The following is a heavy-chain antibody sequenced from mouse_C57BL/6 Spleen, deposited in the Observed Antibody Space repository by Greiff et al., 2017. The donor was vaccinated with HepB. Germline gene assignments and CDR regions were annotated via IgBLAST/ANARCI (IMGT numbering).Heavy chain of an antibody. J-gene: IGHJ2*01. D-gene: IGHD1-1*01. CDR1: GFSLSTSGMG. V-gene: IGHV8-12*01. Sequence: QVTLKVSGPGILQSSQTLSLTCSFSGFSLSTSGMGVSWIRQPSGKGLEWLAHIYWDDDKRYNPSLKSRLTISKDTSRNQVFLKITSVDTADSATYYGARRGLDYGSRGGFDYWGQGTTLTVSS. CDR3: ARRGLDYGSRGGFDY. CDR2: IYWDDDK.